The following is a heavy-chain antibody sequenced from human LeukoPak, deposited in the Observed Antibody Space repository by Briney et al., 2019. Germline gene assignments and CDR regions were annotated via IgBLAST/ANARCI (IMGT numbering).Heavy chain of an antibody. CDR2: ISAYNGNT. Sequence: GASVKVSCKASGYTFTSYGISWVRQAPGQGLEWMGWISAYNGNTNYAQKLQGRVTMTTDTSTSTAYMELRSLRSDDTAVYYCARDMGLLGTKWDYHYGMDVWGQGTTVTVSS. CDR3: ARDMGLLGTKWDYHYGMDV. CDR1: GYTFTSYG. D-gene: IGHD4/OR15-4a*01. V-gene: IGHV1-18*01. J-gene: IGHJ6*02.